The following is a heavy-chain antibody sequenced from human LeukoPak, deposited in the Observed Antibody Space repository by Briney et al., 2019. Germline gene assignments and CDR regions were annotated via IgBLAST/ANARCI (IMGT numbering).Heavy chain of an antibody. CDR1: GDSINSGGYF. CDR3: AREHSSSWYVDY. Sequence: SQTLSLTCTVSGDSINSGGYFWSWIRQYPGKGLEWIGYIYHSGSTYYNPSLKSRVTISVDRSKNQFSLKLNSVTAADTAVYYCAREHSSSWYVDYWGQGTLVTVSS. D-gene: IGHD6-13*01. V-gene: IGHV4-30-2*06. J-gene: IGHJ4*02. CDR2: IYHSGST.